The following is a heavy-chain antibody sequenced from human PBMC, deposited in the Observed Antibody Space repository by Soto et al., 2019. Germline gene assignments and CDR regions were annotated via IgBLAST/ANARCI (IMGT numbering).Heavy chain of an antibody. CDR3: ASIGYCSGGSCDY. CDR2: IIPIFGTA. Sequence: SVKVSCKASGGTFSSYAISWVRQAPGQGLEWMGGIIPIFGTANYAQKFQGRVTITADESTSTAYMELSSLRSEDTAVYYCASIGYCSGGSCDYWGQGTPVTVSS. CDR1: GGTFSSYA. J-gene: IGHJ4*02. D-gene: IGHD2-15*01. V-gene: IGHV1-69*13.